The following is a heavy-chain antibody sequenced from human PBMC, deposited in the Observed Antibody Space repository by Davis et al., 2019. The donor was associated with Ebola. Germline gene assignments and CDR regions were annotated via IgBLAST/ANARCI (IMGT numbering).Heavy chain of an antibody. D-gene: IGHD3-3*01. V-gene: IGHV4-59*01. CDR2: ISYSGST. CDR1: GGSISSYY. Sequence: MPSETLSLTCTVSGGSISSYYWSWIRQSPGKGLEWIGFISYSGSTNYNPSLYSRVTMSLDTSSDQFSLKLKSVTAADTAVYCCARSTPFAVNTVHGVFVGLRDFDHWGQGNLVTVSS. CDR3: ARSTPFAVNTVHGVFVGLRDFDH. J-gene: IGHJ4*02.